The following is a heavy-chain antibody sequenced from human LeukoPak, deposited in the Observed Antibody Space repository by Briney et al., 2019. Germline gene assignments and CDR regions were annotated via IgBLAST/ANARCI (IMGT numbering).Heavy chain of an antibody. CDR1: GFTFSDYY. D-gene: IGHD6-13*01. V-gene: IGHV3-11*01. Sequence: GGSLRLSCAASGFTFSDYYMSWIRQAPGKGLEWVSYISSSGSTIYYADSVKGRFTISRGNAKKSLYLQMNSLRAEDTAVYFCSTSPSFDSSWYQFNYWGQGTLVTVSS. J-gene: IGHJ4*02. CDR3: STSPSFDSSWYQFNY. CDR2: ISSSGSTI.